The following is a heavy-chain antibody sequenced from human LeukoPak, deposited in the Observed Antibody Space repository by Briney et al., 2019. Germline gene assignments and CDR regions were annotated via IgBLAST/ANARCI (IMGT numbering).Heavy chain of an antibody. V-gene: IGHV4-59*01. CDR1: GGSISYYY. J-gene: IGHJ3*02. CDR2: IYNSGST. D-gene: IGHD1-26*01. CDR3: ARERSPGSYYDAFDI. Sequence: PSETLSLTCTVSGGSISYYYWSWIRQPSGKGLEWIGYIYNSGSTNCNPSLKSRVTISVDTSQNQFSLKLSSVTAADTALYYCARERSPGSYYDAFDIWGQGTMVTVSS.